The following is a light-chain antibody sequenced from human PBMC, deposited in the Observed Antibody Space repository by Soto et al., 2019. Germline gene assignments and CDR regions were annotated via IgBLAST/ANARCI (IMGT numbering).Light chain of an antibody. CDR2: EGS. J-gene: IGLJ1*01. CDR1: SSDVGNYNL. V-gene: IGLV2-23*03. Sequence: QSVLTQPASVSGSPGQSITISCTGTSSDVGNYNLVSWYQQHPGKAPKLMIYEGSKRPSGVSNRFSGSKSGNTASLTISGLQAEDEAVYYCCSYAGSNTFVFGAGTKVTVL. CDR3: CSYAGSNTFV.